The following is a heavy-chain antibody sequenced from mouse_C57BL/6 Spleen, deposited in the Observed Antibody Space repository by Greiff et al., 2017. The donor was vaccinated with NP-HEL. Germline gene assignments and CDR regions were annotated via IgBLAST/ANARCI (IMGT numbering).Heavy chain of an antibody. Sequence: QVQLQQSGPELVKPGASVKISCKASGYAFSSSWMNWVKQRPGKGLEWIGRIYPGDGDTNYNGKFKGKATLTADKSSSTAYMQLSSLTSEDSAVYFCARRHDYDGVTYYAMDYWGQGTSVTVSS. J-gene: IGHJ4*01. CDR3: ARRHDYDGVTYYAMDY. V-gene: IGHV1-82*01. D-gene: IGHD2-4*01. CDR2: IYPGDGDT. CDR1: GYAFSSSW.